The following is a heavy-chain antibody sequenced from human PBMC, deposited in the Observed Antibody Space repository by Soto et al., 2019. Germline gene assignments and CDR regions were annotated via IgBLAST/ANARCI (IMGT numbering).Heavy chain of an antibody. CDR1: GGTFSSYA. J-gene: IGHJ6*02. Sequence: QVQLVQSGAEVKKPGSSVKVSCKASGGTFSSYAISWVRQAPGQGLEWMGGIIPIFGTANYAQKFQGRVTITADESTSTAYMELSSLRSEDTAVYYCARVDSSIAAAGRTLYGIDVWGQGTTVTVSS. CDR2: IIPIFGTA. D-gene: IGHD6-13*01. V-gene: IGHV1-69*01. CDR3: ARVDSSIAAAGRTLYGIDV.